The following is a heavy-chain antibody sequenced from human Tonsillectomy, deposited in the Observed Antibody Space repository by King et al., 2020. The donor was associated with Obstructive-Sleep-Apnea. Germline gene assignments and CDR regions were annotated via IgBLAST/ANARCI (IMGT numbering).Heavy chain of an antibody. V-gene: IGHV3-23*04. J-gene: IGHJ3*02. Sequence: VQLVESGGGLVQPGGSLRVSCAASGFTLSNYAMSWLRQAPGKGLEWVSGFSDNDGSTYYADSVKGRFTISRDNSKNTLYLQMNSLRVEDTAVYYCAKSSDGDYVAFDIWGQGTMVTVSS. CDR3: AKSSDGDYVAFDI. CDR2: FSDNDGST. D-gene: IGHD4-17*01. CDR1: GFTLSNYA.